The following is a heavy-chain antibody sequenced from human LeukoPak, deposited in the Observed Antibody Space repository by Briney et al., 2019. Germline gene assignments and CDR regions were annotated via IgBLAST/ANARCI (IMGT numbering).Heavy chain of an antibody. J-gene: IGHJ5*02. CDR1: GFTFGSYW. CDR3: ALRYGDYGIA. V-gene: IGHV3-7*03. D-gene: IGHD4-17*01. Sequence: PGGSLRLSCAASGFTFGSYWMSWVRQAPGKGLEWVANIKQDGSEKYYVDSVKGRFTISRDNAKNSLYLQMNSLRAEDTAVYYCALRYGDYGIAWGQGTLVTVSS. CDR2: IKQDGSEK.